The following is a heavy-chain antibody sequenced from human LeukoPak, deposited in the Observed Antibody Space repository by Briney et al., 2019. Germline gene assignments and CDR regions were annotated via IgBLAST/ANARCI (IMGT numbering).Heavy chain of an antibody. CDR1: GFTFSSYE. V-gene: IGHV3-21*01. CDR2: ITSSSSYI. Sequence: GGSLRLSCAASGFTFSSYEMNWVRQAPGKGLEWVSSITSSSSYIYYADSVKGRFTISRDNAKNSLYPQMNSLRAEDTAVYYCARDSGNYLDAFDIWGQGTMVTVSS. J-gene: IGHJ3*02. CDR3: ARDSGNYLDAFDI. D-gene: IGHD1-7*01.